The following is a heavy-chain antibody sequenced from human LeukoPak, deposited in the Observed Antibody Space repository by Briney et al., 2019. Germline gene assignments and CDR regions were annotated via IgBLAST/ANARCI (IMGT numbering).Heavy chain of an antibody. CDR2: INSIGGGT. CDR1: GFTFSSYA. J-gene: IGHJ4*02. V-gene: IGHV3-23*01. CDR3: AKGDSGSYEGALDY. Sequence: GGSLRLSFAASGFTFSSYAMSWVRPAPGKGLEWVSTINSIGGGTYYADSVKGLFTISRDTSKNALYLQMNSLRAEDTAVYYCAKGDSGSYEGALDYWGQGTLVTVSS. D-gene: IGHD1-26*01.